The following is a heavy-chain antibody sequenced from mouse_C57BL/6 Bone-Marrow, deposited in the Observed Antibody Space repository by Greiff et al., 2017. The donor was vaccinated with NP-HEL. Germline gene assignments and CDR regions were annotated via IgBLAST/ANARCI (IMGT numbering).Heavy chain of an antibody. CDR1: GYTFTSYW. CDR3: AREITTDFDV. D-gene: IGHD2-4*01. V-gene: IGHV1-55*01. J-gene: IGHJ1*03. Sequence: QVQLQQPGAELVKPGASVKMSCKASGYTFTSYWITWVKQRPGQGLEWIGDIYPGSGNTNYNEKFKGKATLTVDTSSSTAYMQLSSLTSEDSAVYYCAREITTDFDVWGTGTTVTVSS. CDR2: IYPGSGNT.